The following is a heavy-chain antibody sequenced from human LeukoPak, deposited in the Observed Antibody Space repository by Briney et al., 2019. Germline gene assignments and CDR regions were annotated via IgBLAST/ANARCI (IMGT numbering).Heavy chain of an antibody. Sequence: GRSLRLSCAASGXTFSSYPMHWVRQAPGKGLEWVAVIGYDGVNKYYADSVKGRFSISRDDSKNTLYLQMDSLRAEDTAVYYCARDPQTGPPDYFDYWGQGTLVTVSS. J-gene: IGHJ4*02. CDR3: ARDPQTGPPDYFDY. V-gene: IGHV3-30-3*01. D-gene: IGHD3-10*01. CDR2: IGYDGVNK. CDR1: GXTFSSYP.